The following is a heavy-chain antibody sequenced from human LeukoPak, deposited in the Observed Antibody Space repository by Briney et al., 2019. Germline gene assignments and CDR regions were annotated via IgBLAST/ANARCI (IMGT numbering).Heavy chain of an antibody. CDR2: TNHSGST. J-gene: IGHJ4*02. CDR1: GGSFSGYY. Sequence: KPSETLSLTCAVYGGSFSGYYWSWIRQPPGKGLEWIGETNHSGSTNYNPSLKSRVTISVDTSKNQFSLKLSSVTAADTAVYYCAREQENYDFWSGYYVVYFDYWGQGMLVTVSS. D-gene: IGHD3-3*01. V-gene: IGHV4-34*01. CDR3: AREQENYDFWSGYYVVYFDY.